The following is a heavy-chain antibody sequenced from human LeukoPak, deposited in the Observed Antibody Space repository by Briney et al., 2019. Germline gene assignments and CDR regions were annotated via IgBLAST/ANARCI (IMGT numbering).Heavy chain of an antibody. CDR1: GGSISSYY. CDR2: INHSGST. J-gene: IGHJ1*01. Sequence: SETLSLTCTVSGGSISSYYWSWIRQPPGKGLEWIGEINHSGSTNYNPSLKSRVTISVDTSKNQFSLKLSSVTAADTAVYYCARRGSSWYLGYFQHWGQGTLVTVSS. V-gene: IGHV4-34*01. D-gene: IGHD6-13*01. CDR3: ARRGSSWYLGYFQH.